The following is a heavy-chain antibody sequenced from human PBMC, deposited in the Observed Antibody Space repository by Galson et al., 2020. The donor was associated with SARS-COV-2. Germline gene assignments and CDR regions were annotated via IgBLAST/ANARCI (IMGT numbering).Heavy chain of an antibody. CDR2: ISSRGGTI. CDR1: GFTFSSVE. J-gene: IGHJ4*02. Sequence: GGSLRLYCVASGFTFSSVEMNWVRQAPGKGLEWISYISSRGGTIYYADSVKGRFTISRDNGKDSLYLQMNRLRADDTAVYFCARGAWDYGAGSYYTPWEGLIDHWGQGTLVTVSS. CDR3: ARGAWDYGAGSYYTPWEGLIDH. D-gene: IGHD3-10*01. V-gene: IGHV3-48*03.